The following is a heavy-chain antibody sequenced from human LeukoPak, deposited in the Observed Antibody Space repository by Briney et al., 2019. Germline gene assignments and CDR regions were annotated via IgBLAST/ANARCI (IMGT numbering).Heavy chain of an antibody. V-gene: IGHV3-7*03. CDR1: GFSFRSYW. CDR3: ARAPHYDFWSGYFPNWWDY. J-gene: IGHJ4*02. Sequence: GGSLRLSCAASGFSFRSYWMNWVRQAPGTGLEWVANIKQDGSEKYYVDSVKGRFTISRHNSKNILYLQMNSLRPEDTAVYYCARAPHYDFWSGYFPNWWDYWGQGTLVTVSS. CDR2: IKQDGSEK. D-gene: IGHD3-3*01.